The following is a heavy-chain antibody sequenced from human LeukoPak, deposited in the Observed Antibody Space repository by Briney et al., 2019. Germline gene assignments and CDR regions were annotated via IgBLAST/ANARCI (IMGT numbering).Heavy chain of an antibody. Sequence: GASVKVSCKASGYTFTSYGISWVRQAPGQGLEWMGWISAYNGNTNYAQKLQGRVTMTTDTSTSTAYMELRSLRSDDTAVYYCARDLGSSWAGGYFQHRGQGTLVTVSS. CDR2: ISAYNGNT. CDR3: ARDLGSSWAGGYFQH. J-gene: IGHJ1*01. CDR1: GYTFTSYG. D-gene: IGHD6-13*01. V-gene: IGHV1-18*01.